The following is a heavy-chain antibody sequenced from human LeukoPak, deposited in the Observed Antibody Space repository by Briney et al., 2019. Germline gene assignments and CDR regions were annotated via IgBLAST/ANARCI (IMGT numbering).Heavy chain of an antibody. V-gene: IGHV1-69-2*01. Sequence: ASVKISCKVSGYTFTDYYMHWVQQAPGKGLEWIGLVDPEDGETIYAEKFQGRVTITADTSTDTAYMELGSLRSEDTAVYYCATHAKYYYDSSGYYWGQGTLVTVSS. D-gene: IGHD3-22*01. CDR3: ATHAKYYYDSSGYY. CDR1: GYTFTDYY. CDR2: VDPEDGET. J-gene: IGHJ4*02.